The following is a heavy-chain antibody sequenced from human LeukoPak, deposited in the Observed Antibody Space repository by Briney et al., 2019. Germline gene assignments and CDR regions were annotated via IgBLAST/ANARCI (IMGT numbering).Heavy chain of an antibody. CDR1: GDSVTSNSAA. V-gene: IGHV6-1*01. CDR2: TYYRSKWYN. CDR3: AREAMATTNQFDP. Sequence: SQTLSLTCAISGDSVTSNSAAWNWIRQSPSRGFEWLGRTYYRSKWYNDFAVSVKSRISINADTPKNQLSLQLNSVTPDDTAVYYCAREAMATTNQFDPWGQGTLVTVSS. J-gene: IGHJ5*02. D-gene: IGHD5-24*01.